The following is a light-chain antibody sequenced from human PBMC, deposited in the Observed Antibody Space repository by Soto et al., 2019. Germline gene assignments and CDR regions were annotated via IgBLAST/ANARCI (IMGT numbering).Light chain of an antibody. Sequence: DIVMMQYPATLPVSPGERVTLSCRASQSISSNLAWYQQKPGQAPRLLIHAASTRATDIPARFSGSGSGTDFTLSISSLQSEDFVVYYCQQYNNWPLTFGGGTKVDIK. CDR1: QSISSN. J-gene: IGKJ4*01. V-gene: IGKV3-15*01. CDR3: QQYNNWPLT. CDR2: AAS.